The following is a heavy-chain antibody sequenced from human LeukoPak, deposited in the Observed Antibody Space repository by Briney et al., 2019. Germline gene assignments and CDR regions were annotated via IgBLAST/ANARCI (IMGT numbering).Heavy chain of an antibody. CDR2: ISNDGSKK. Sequence: HPGRSLRLSCAASGFTFSSYGMHWVRQAPGKGLEWVAVISNDGSKKYSADSVKGRFTISRDNSKNTLYLQMNSLRAEGTAVYYCAKDRYSYAFEYFDSWGQGTLVTVSS. D-gene: IGHD5-18*01. CDR1: GFTFSSYG. V-gene: IGHV3-30*18. J-gene: IGHJ4*02. CDR3: AKDRYSYAFEYFDS.